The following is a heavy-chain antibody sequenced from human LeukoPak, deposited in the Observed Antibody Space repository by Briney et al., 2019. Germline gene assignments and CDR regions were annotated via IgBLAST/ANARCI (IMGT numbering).Heavy chain of an antibody. V-gene: IGHV3-15*01. CDR1: GFTFSNAW. D-gene: IGHD2-21*02. Sequence: GGSLRLYCAASGFTFSNAWMSWVRQAPGKGLEWVGRIKSKTDGGTTDYAAPVKGRFTISRDDSKNTLYLQMNSLKTEDTAVYYCTAYCGGDCYQFGQYDYWGQGTLVTVSS. J-gene: IGHJ4*02. CDR2: IKSKTDGGTT. CDR3: TAYCGGDCYQFGQYDY.